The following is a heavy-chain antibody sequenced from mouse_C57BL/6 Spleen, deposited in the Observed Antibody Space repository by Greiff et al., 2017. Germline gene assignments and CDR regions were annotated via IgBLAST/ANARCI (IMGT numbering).Heavy chain of an antibody. D-gene: IGHD1-1*01. J-gene: IGHJ2*01. Sequence: EVKLVESGGGLVKPGGSLKLSCAASGFTFSSYAMSWVRQTPEKRLEWVATISDGGSYTYYPDNVKGRFTISRDNAKNNLYLQMSHLKSEDTAMYYCGRESDYGSSWGYYFDYWGQGTTLTVSS. CDR2: ISDGGSYT. CDR3: GRESDYGSSWGYYFDY. V-gene: IGHV5-4*01. CDR1: GFTFSSYA.